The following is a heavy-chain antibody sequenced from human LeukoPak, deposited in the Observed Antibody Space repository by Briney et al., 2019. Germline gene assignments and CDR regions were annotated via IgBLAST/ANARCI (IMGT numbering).Heavy chain of an antibody. CDR1: GYTFTSYG. CDR3: ARAIVVVPAAYYYYYYYMDV. V-gene: IGHV1-18*01. J-gene: IGHJ6*03. D-gene: IGHD2-2*01. Sequence: GASVKVSCKASGYTFTSYGISWVRQAPGQGLEWMGWISAYNGNTNYAQKLQGRVTMTTDTSTSTAYMELSSLRSEDTAVYYCARAIVVVPAAYYYYYYYMDVWGKGTTVTVSS. CDR2: ISAYNGNT.